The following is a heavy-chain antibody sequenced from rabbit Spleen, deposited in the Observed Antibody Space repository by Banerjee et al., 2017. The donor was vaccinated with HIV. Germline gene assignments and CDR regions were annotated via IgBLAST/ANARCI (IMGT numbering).Heavy chain of an antibody. D-gene: IGHD4-1*01. V-gene: IGHV1S40*01. CDR1: GFTISSSYW. Sequence: QSLEESGGDLVKPGASLTLTCTASGFTISSSYWICWVRQAPGKGLEWIGCIYTGSSGTTYYASWAKGRFTISKTSSTTVTRQMTSLTAADTATYFCVREVAGKFGLWGPGTLVTVS. CDR2: IYTGSSGTT. J-gene: IGHJ4*01. CDR3: VREVAGKFGL.